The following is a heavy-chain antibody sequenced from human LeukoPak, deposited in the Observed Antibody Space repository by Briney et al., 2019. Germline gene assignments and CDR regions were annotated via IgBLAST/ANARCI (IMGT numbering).Heavy chain of an antibody. D-gene: IGHD3-10*01. Sequence: SETLSLTCTASGGSIISNSYYWGWIRQPPGQGLERIGSIYYTGSTYYNPSLKSRVTISVDTSKNQFSLKLRSVTAADTAVYYCARLGDYGSGSHWGQGTLVTVSS. CDR3: ARLGDYGSGSH. V-gene: IGHV4-39*01. J-gene: IGHJ4*02. CDR2: IYYTGST. CDR1: GGSIISNSYY.